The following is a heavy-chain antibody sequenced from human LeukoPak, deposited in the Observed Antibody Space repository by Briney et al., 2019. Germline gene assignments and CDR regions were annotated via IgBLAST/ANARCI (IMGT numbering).Heavy chain of an antibody. J-gene: IGHJ5*02. CDR3: VRGSSGTVVRGVSWAWFDP. CDR2: IKPDGSGK. Sequence: PGGSLRLSCVASGFTLSTYWMTWVRQAPGKGLEWVANIKPDGSGKYFVDSVRGRFTISRDNVKNSLYLQMNSLRAEDTAVYYCVRGSSGTVVRGVSWAWFDPWGQGTLVTASS. V-gene: IGHV3-7*05. D-gene: IGHD3-10*01. CDR1: GFTLSTYW.